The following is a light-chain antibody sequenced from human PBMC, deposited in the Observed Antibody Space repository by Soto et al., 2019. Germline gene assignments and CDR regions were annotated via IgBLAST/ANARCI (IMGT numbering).Light chain of an antibody. CDR1: QSISSY. CDR2: AAS. Sequence: DIQMPQSPSSLSASVGDRVTITCRASQSISSYLNWYQQKPGKAPKLLIYAASSLQSGVPSRFSGSGSGTDFTLTISSLQPEDFATYYCQQSYSTWWTFGHGTKVDI. CDR3: QQSYSTWWT. V-gene: IGKV1-39*01. J-gene: IGKJ1*01.